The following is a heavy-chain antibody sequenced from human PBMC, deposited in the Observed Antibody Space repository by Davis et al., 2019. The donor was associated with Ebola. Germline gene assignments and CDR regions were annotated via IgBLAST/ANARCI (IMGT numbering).Heavy chain of an antibody. Sequence: AASVKVSCKASRYTFSNYAMHWVRQAPGQRLEWMGWINAGNGNTKYSQKFQGRVTITRDTSASPAYMELSSLRSEDTAVYYCAREGQGLRFLEWLSKYNWFDPWGQGTLVTVSS. V-gene: IGHV1-3*01. CDR1: RYTFSNYA. J-gene: IGHJ5*02. CDR2: INAGNGNT. CDR3: AREGQGLRFLEWLSKYNWFDP. D-gene: IGHD3-3*01.